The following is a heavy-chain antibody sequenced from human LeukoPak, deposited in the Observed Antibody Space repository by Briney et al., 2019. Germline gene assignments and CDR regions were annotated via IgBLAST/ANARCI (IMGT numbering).Heavy chain of an antibody. J-gene: IGHJ4*02. V-gene: IGHV1-18*04. CDR3: AGRMGGAILGDY. D-gene: IGHD1-26*01. CDR2: ISAKNGNT. CDR1: GYTFTGYY. Sequence: ASVKVSCKASGYTFTGYYMHWVRQAPGQGLEWMGWISAKNGNTDYAQKLQGRVTMTADRSTSTAYMELRSLRSDDTAVYYCAGRMGGAILGDYWGQGTLVPVSS.